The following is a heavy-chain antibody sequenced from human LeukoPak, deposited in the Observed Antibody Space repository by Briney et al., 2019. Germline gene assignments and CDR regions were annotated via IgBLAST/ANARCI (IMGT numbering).Heavy chain of an antibody. D-gene: IGHD5-18*01. CDR2: IYTSGST. CDR1: AGSISSGSYY. J-gene: IGHJ4*02. Sequence: SQTLSLTCTVSAGSISSGSYYWSWLRQPAGKGLEWIGRIYTSGSTNYNPSLKSRVTISVDTSKNQFTLKLSSVTAADTAVYYCAGTAMPKGPYCFDYWGQGTLVTVSS. CDR3: AGTAMPKGPYCFDY. V-gene: IGHV4-61*02.